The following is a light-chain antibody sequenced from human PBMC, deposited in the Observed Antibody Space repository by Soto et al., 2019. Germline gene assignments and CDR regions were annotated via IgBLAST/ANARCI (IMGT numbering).Light chain of an antibody. Sequence: QSALTQPASVSGSPGQSITISCTGTSSDIGTYNFVSWYQQHPGKAPQLMVFDVSNRPSGVSNRFSGSKSGYTASLTISGLRAEDEADYYCSAYKASTSYVFGGGTQLTVL. CDR1: SSDIGTYNF. J-gene: IGLJ7*01. CDR2: DVS. CDR3: SAYKASTSYV. V-gene: IGLV2-14*03.